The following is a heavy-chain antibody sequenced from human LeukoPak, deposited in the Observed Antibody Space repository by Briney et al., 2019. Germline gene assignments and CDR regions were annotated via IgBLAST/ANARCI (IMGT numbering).Heavy chain of an antibody. D-gene: IGHD1-26*01. Sequence: ASVTVSCTASGYTFTIYDINWVRQATGQGLEWMGWMNPNSGNTGYAQKFQGRVTMTRNTSISTAYMELSSLRSEDTAVYYCARSYVGANDYWGQGTLVTVSS. V-gene: IGHV1-8*01. J-gene: IGHJ4*02. CDR2: MNPNSGNT. CDR3: ARSYVGANDY. CDR1: GYTFTIYD.